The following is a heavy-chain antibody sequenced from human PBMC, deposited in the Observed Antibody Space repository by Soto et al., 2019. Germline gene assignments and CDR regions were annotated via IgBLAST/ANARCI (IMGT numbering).Heavy chain of an antibody. CDR1: GFTFSSYA. V-gene: IGHV3-23*01. CDR3: LVLYCSSTSCYGRYYFDY. J-gene: IGHJ4*02. Sequence: PGGSLRLSCAASGFTFSSYAMSWVRQAPGKGLEWVSAISGSGGSTYYADSVKGRFTISRDNSKNTLYLQMNSLRAEDTAVYYCLVLYCSSTSCYGRYYFDYWGQGTLVTVSS. CDR2: ISGSGGST. D-gene: IGHD2-2*01.